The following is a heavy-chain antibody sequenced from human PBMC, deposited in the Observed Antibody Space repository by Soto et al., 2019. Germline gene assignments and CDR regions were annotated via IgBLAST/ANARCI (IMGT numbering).Heavy chain of an antibody. CDR1: GYTFTGYY. J-gene: IGHJ6*02. D-gene: IGHD2-2*01. CDR2: INPNSGGT. CDR3: ARTTIVVVPAAVDYHYYGMHV. V-gene: IGHV1-2*04. Sequence: GASVKVSCKASGYTFTGYYMHWVRQAPGQGLEWMGWINPNSGGTNYAQKFQGWVTMTRDTSISTAYMELSRLRSDDTAVYYCARTTIVVVPAAVDYHYYGMHVWGQGTTVTVSS.